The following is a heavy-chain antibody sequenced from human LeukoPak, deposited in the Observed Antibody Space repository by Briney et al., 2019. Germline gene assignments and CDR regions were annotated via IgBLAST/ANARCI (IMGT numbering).Heavy chain of an antibody. CDR2: IKQDGSKK. CDR1: GFPFSSYW. J-gene: IGHJ3*02. Sequence: PGGSLRLSCVASGFPFSSYWMTWVRQAPGKGLEWVANIKQDGSKKSYVDSVKGRFTISRDNAKNSLYLQMNSLRAEDTAVYYCARDGGTVLMVYAPTGGLGAFDIWGQGTMVTVSS. CDR3: ARDGGTVLMVYAPTGGLGAFDI. V-gene: IGHV3-7*01. D-gene: IGHD2-8*01.